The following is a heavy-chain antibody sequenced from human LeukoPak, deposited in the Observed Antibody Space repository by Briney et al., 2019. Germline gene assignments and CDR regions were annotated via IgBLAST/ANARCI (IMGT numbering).Heavy chain of an antibody. D-gene: IGHD2-2*03. CDR2: ISGSGGST. CDR3: AKKYPLAGYCSSTSCPTRDDY. CDR1: GFTFSSYA. V-gene: IGHV3-23*01. J-gene: IGHJ4*02. Sequence: GGSLRLSCAASGFTFSSYAMSWVRQAPGKGLEWVSAISGSGGSTYYADSVKGRFTISRDNSKNTLYLQMNSLRAEDTAVYYCAKKYPLAGYCSSTSCPTRDDYWGQGTLVTVSS.